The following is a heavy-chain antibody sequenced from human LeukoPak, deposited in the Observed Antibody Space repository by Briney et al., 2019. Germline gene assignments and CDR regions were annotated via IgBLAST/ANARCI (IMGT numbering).Heavy chain of an antibody. V-gene: IGHV1-2*02. D-gene: IGHD3-10*01. CDR3: ARGGVRYYYYMDV. CDR1: GYTFTGYY. Sequence: ASVKVSCKASGYTFTGYYMHWVRQAPGQGLEWMGWINPNTGGTNYAQKFQGRVTMTRDMSTSTVYMELSSLRSEDTAVYCCARGGVRYYYYMDVWGKGTTVTVSS. CDR2: INPNTGGT. J-gene: IGHJ6*03.